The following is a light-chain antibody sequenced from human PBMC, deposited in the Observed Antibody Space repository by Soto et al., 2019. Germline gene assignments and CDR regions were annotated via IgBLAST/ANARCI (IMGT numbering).Light chain of an antibody. CDR2: EVT. CDR3: TSYASSDNPLV. J-gene: IGLJ2*01. Sequence: QSALTQPPSASGSPGQSVTIPCTGTSNDIGEYHYVSWYQQHPGTAPKLMIYEVTQRPSGVPHRFSGSKSGNTASLTVAGLPPEDEADYCCTSYASSDNPLVFGGGTKLTVL. V-gene: IGLV2-8*01. CDR1: SNDIGEYHY.